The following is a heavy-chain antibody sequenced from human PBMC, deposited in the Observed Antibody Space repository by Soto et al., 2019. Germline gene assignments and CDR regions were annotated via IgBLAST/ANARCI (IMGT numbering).Heavy chain of an antibody. J-gene: IGHJ6*02. D-gene: IGHD3-10*01. V-gene: IGHV1-69*08. CDR3: AREENGSGSYYNPLYYYYGMDV. Sequence: QVQLVQSGAEVKKPGSSVKVSCKASGGTFSSYTISWVRQAPGQGLEWMGRIIPILGIANYAQKFQGRVTITADKSTSTAYMELSSLRSEDTAVYYCAREENGSGSYYNPLYYYYGMDVWGQGTTVTVSS. CDR2: IIPILGIA. CDR1: GGTFSSYT.